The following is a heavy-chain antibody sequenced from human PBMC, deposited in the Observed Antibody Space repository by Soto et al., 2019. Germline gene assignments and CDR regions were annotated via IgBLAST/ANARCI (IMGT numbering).Heavy chain of an antibody. CDR3: AADLELLGLLDY. Sequence: SVKVSCKASGFTFTSPAVQWVRQARGQRLEWIGWIVVGSGNTNYAQKFQERVTITRDMSTSTAYMELSSLRSEDTAVYYCAADLELLGLLDYWGQGTLVTVSS. CDR1: GFTFTSPA. V-gene: IGHV1-58*01. J-gene: IGHJ4*02. CDR2: IVVGSGNT. D-gene: IGHD1-26*01.